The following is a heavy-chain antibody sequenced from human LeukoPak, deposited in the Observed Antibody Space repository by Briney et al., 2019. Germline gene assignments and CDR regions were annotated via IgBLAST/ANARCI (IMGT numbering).Heavy chain of an antibody. CDR3: ARESIAARMLGY. D-gene: IGHD6-6*01. J-gene: IGHJ4*02. CDR1: GGSISSYY. CDR2: IYYSGST. V-gene: IGHV4-59*01. Sequence: PSETLSLTCTVSGGSISSYYWSWIRQPPGKGLEWIGYIYYSGSTNYNPSLKSRVTISVDTSKNQFSLKLSSVTAADTAVYYCARESIAARMLGYWGQGTLVTVSS.